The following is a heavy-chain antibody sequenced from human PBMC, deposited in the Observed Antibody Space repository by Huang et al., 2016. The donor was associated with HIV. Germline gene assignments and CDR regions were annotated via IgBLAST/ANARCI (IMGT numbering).Heavy chain of an antibody. V-gene: IGHV3-30*18. CDR1: GFTFSTYG. Sequence: QVQLVESGGGVVQPGRSLRLSCAASGFTFSTYGMHWVRQAAGKGVEWGACIAYDGSEKYYADSVKGRFTSSRDNSNNTLYLQMNSLRADDTAVYYCVKDQGHTFMVRYHFDFWGQGTLVTVSS. D-gene: IGHD3-10*01. CDR3: VKDQGHTFMVRYHFDF. J-gene: IGHJ4*02. CDR2: IAYDGSEK.